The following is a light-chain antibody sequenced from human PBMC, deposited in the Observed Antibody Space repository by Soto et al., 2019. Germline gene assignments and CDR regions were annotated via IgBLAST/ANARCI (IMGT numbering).Light chain of an antibody. J-gene: IGKJ1*01. CDR2: KAS. CDR3: QHYNTYPWT. Sequence: DIQMAQSPSILSASLGDRVTITCPASQSISSWLAWYQQKPGKAPNLLIHKASHLESGVPSRFSGSGSGTEFTLTISSLQPGDFATYYCQHYNTYPWTFGQGTKVDIK. CDR1: QSISSW. V-gene: IGKV1-5*03.